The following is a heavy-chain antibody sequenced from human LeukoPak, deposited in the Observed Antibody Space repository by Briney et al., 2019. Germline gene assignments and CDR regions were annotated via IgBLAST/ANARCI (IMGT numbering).Heavy chain of an antibody. CDR1: GLSVSSNY. CDR3: ARKQVGGSPYYYHYGMDV. J-gene: IGHJ6*02. Sequence: NPSETLSLTCTVSGLSVSSNYWSWIPQPPGKGLEWIGYIYHSGNTNYNPSLKSRVTISVDTSKNQFSLKLISVTAADTAVYYCARKQVGGSPYYYHYGMDVWGQGTTVTVSS. CDR2: IYHSGNT. V-gene: IGHV4-59*02. D-gene: IGHD1-26*01.